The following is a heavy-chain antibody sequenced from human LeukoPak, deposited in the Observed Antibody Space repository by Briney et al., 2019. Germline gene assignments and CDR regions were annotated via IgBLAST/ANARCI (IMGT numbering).Heavy chain of an antibody. J-gene: IGHJ3*02. CDR2: IGTAGDT. V-gene: IGHV3-13*01. CDR3: ARGSGSYYGPDNDAFDI. Sequence: GGSLRLSCAASGFTFSSYDMHWVRQATGKGLEWVSAIGTAGDTYYPGSVKGRFIISRENAKNSLYLQMNSLRAGDTAVYYCARGSGSYYGPDNDAFDIWGQGTMVTVSS. D-gene: IGHD1-26*01. CDR1: GFTFSSYD.